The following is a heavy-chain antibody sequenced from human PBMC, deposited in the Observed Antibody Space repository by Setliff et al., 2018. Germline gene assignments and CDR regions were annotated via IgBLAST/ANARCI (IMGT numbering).Heavy chain of an antibody. J-gene: IGHJ6*03. CDR3: ARAHGATTTFYYYMDV. V-gene: IGHV1-69*13. CDR2: IIPIYGAA. Sequence: EASVKVSCKVSGGTFSGYAITWVRRAPGQGLEWVGGIIPIYGAANYARKFQGRVTITADESTNTAYMELSSLTYEDTAVYFCARAHGATTTFYYYMDVWGKGTTVTVSS. D-gene: IGHD1-1*01. CDR1: GGTFSGYA.